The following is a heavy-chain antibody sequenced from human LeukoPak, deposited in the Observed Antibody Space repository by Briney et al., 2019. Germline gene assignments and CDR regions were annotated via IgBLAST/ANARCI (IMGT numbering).Heavy chain of an antibody. CDR2: ISSSSSTI. CDR1: GFTFSSYS. Sequence: QAGGSLRLSCAASGFTFSSYSMNWVRQAPGKGLEWVSYISSSSSTIYYADSVKGRFTISRDNAKNSLYLQMNSLRAEDTAVYYCARELEAVAEGVFDYWGQGTLVTVSS. CDR3: ARELEAVAEGVFDY. V-gene: IGHV3-48*04. D-gene: IGHD6-19*01. J-gene: IGHJ4*02.